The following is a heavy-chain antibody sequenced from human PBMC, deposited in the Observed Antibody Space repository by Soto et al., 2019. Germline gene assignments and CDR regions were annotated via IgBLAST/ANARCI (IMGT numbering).Heavy chain of an antibody. V-gene: IGHV4-59*01. CDR3: ARGRYCSGGSCYGPDNNDFDY. Sequence: QVQLQESGPGLVKPSETLSLTCTVSGGSISSYYWSWIRQPPGKGLEWMGYIYYSGSTNYNPSLKSRVTVSVDTSKNPFSLKLSSVTAADTAVYYCARGRYCSGGSCYGPDNNDFDYWGQGTLVTVSS. D-gene: IGHD2-15*01. J-gene: IGHJ4*02. CDR1: GGSISSYY. CDR2: IYYSGST.